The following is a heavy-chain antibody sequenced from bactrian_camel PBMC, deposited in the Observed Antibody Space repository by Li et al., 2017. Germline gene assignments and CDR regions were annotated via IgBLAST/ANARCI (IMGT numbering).Heavy chain of an antibody. Sequence: SGFTFRNYDMTWFRQAPGKEREGVAAIDSDGTTAYADSVKGRFTVSADNAKKTLYLQMNNLKTEDTAVYFCGVDFADIVIVTTDINPLYTYVGQGTQVTVS. D-gene: IGHD2*01. V-gene: IGHV3S10*01. J-gene: IGHJ4*01. CDR1: GFTFRNYD. CDR2: IDSDGTT.